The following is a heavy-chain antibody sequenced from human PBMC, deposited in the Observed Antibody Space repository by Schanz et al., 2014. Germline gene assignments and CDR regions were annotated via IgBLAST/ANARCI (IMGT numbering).Heavy chain of an antibody. Sequence: QVQLVESGGGVVQPGRSLRLSCAASGFTFSKYGVHWVRQAPGKGLEWVAVIWYNGSNKYYADSVRGRFTISRDNSKNTLYLQMNNLRAEDTAVYYCMAMGRNTSHYFDHWGQGTLVTDSS. CDR2: IWYNGSNK. J-gene: IGHJ4*02. V-gene: IGHV3-33*01. CDR3: MAMGRNTSHYFDH. CDR1: GFTFSKYG. D-gene: IGHD1-1*01.